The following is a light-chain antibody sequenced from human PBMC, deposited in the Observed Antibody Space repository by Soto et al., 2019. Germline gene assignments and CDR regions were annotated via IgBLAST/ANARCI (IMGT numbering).Light chain of an antibody. V-gene: IGLV2-8*01. CDR2: EVN. CDR3: ISYAGTAYVA. Sequence: QSVLTQPPSASGSPGQSVTISCTGTSSDVGAHNYVSWYQQHPGKAPKLMIYEVNKRSSGVPDRFSGSKSGNTASLTVSGLHADDEADYYCISYAGTAYVAIGGGTQLTVL. J-gene: IGLJ2*01. CDR1: SSDVGAHNY.